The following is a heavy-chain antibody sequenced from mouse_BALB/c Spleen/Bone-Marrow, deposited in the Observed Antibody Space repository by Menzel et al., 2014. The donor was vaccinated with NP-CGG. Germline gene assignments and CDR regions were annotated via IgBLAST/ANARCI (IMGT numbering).Heavy chain of an antibody. CDR3: ARDGLDY. Sequence: EVQVVESGGDLVKPGGSLKLSCAASGFTFSSYGMSWVRQTPDKRLEWVATISSGGSYTYYPDSVKGRFTISRDNAKNTLHLQMSSLKSEDTAMYYCARDGLDYWGQGTTLTVSS. J-gene: IGHJ2*01. CDR1: GFTFSSYG. D-gene: IGHD3-1*01. CDR2: ISSGGSYT. V-gene: IGHV5-6*01.